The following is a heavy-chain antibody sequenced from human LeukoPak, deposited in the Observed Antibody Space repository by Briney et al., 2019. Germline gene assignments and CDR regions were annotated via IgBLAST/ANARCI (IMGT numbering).Heavy chain of an antibody. J-gene: IGHJ4*02. CDR3: ARVGAVDSYYDILTGYYAFDY. CDR1: GFTFSSYW. Sequence: GGSLRLSCAASGFTFSSYWMSWVRQAPGKGLEWVAVISYDGSNKYYADSVKGRFTISRDNSKNTLYLQMNSLRAEDTAVYYCARVGAVDSYYDILTGYYAFDYWGQGTLVTVSS. D-gene: IGHD3-9*01. V-gene: IGHV3-30-3*01. CDR2: ISYDGSNK.